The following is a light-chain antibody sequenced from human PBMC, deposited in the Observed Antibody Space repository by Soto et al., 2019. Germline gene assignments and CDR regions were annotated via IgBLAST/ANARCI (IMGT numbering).Light chain of an antibody. J-gene: IGKJ1*01. V-gene: IGKV3-15*01. Sequence: EIVMAQSPATLSVSPGERATLSCRASQSVSGNLAWYQQKPGQAPRLLIYGASTRATGIPARFSGSGSGTEVTLTISSLQSEDFAVYYCQQYNNWPPAFGQGTKVEIK. CDR2: GAS. CDR1: QSVSGN. CDR3: QQYNNWPPA.